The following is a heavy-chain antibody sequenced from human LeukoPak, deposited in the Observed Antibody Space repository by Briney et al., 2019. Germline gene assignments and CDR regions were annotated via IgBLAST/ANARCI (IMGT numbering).Heavy chain of an antibody. D-gene: IGHD3-3*01. CDR2: INPSGGST. J-gene: IGHJ5*02. Sequence: EASVKVSCKASGYTFTSYYMHWVRQAPGQGLEWMGIINPSGGSTSYAQKFQGRVTMTRDMSTSTVYMELSSLRSEDTAVYYCARVARYDFWSGYSVWFDPWGQGTLVTVSS. CDR1: GYTFTSYY. CDR3: ARVARYDFWSGYSVWFDP. V-gene: IGHV1-46*01.